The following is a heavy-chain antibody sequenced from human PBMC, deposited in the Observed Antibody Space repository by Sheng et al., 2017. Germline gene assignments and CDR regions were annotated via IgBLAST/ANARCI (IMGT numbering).Heavy chain of an antibody. D-gene: IGHD3-10*01. CDR1: GFTFSSYS. V-gene: IGHV3-48*01. J-gene: IGHJ4*02. CDR2: ISSSSSTI. Sequence: EVQLVESGGGLVQPGGSLRLSCAASGFTFSSYSMNWVRQAPGKGLEWVSYISSSSSTIYYADSVKGRFTISRDNAKNSLYLQMNSLRAEDTAVYYCAREAKDALLWFRELDYWGQGTLVTVSS. CDR3: AREAKDALLWFRELDY.